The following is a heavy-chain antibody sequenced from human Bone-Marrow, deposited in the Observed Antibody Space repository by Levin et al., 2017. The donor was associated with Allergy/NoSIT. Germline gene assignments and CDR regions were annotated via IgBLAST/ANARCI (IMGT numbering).Heavy chain of an antibody. D-gene: IGHD1-26*01. CDR1: GVTLSTYA. Sequence: GGSLRLSCAASGVTLSTYAMSWVRQAPGKGLEWLSVITSTASSTDYADSVKGRFTVSRDNSKNSLYLQMTSLRADDTAVYYCAKMGPTVLSPFDYWGQGIVVTVSS. CDR3: AKMGPTVLSPFDY. J-gene: IGHJ4*02. V-gene: IGHV3-23*01. CDR2: ITSTASST.